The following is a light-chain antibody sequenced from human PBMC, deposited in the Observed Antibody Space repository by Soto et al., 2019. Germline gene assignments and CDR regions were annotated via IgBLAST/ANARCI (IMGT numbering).Light chain of an antibody. V-gene: IGKV3-20*01. J-gene: IGKJ2*01. CDR2: DAS. CDR3: QQYGTSPPP. Sequence: EIVLTQSLGTLSLSPGERATLSCRASQSINTKYLAWYQQRHGQAPRLLIHDASIRARGTPDRFSGGGSGTDFTLTISRLEPEDFAVYYCQQYGTSPPPFGQGTKLEI. CDR1: QSINTKY.